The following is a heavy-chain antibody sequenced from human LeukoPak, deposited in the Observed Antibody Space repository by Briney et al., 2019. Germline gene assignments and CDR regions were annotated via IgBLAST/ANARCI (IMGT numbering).Heavy chain of an antibody. V-gene: IGHV3-23*01. D-gene: IGHD2-2*02. CDR1: GFTFSSYA. J-gene: IGHJ4*02. CDR2: FSGGDGST. CDR3: AKGKVVPATIYDY. Sequence: GGSLRLSCAASGFTFSSYAMSWVHQAPGKGLEWASGFSGGDGSTSYADSVKGRFTISRDNSKNTLYLQMNSLRAEDTAVYYCAKGKVVPATIYDYWGQGTLVTVSS.